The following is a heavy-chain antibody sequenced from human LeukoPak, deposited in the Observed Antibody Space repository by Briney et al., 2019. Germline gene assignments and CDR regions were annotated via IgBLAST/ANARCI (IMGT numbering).Heavy chain of an antibody. J-gene: IGHJ4*02. CDR3: ARAGYSYGTGYYFDY. Sequence: SETLSLTCTVSGGSISSYYWSWIRLPPGKGLEWIGYIYYTGATYYNSSLKSRVTISLDTSKNQFSLKLSSVTAADAAVYYCARAGYSYGTGYYFDYWGQGALVTVSS. CDR2: IYYTGAT. CDR1: GGSISSYY. D-gene: IGHD5-18*01. V-gene: IGHV4-59*01.